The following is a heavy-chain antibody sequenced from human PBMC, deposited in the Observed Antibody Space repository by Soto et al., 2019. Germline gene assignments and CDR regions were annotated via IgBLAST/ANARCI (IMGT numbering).Heavy chain of an antibody. CDR3: ARGIATGQLDP. CDR2: INPDNGNT. V-gene: IGHV1-3*01. D-gene: IGHD2-15*01. J-gene: IGHJ5*02. CDR1: GYTFTRYT. Sequence: QVQLVQSGAEVKKPGASVKISCKASGYTFTRYTMNWVRQAPGQRLEWMGWINPDNGNTKSSQKFQDRVIITRDTSALTAYMALRSLRSEDTAVYYFARGIATGQLDPWGQGTRVTFSS.